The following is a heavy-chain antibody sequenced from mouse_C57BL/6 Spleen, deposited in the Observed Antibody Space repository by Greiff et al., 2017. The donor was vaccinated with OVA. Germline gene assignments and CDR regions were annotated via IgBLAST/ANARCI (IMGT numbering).Heavy chain of an antibody. Sequence: EVQLQESEGGLVQPGSSMKLSCTASGFTFSDYYMAWVRQVPEKGLEWVANINYDGSSTYYLDSLKSRFIISRDNAKNILYLQMSSLKSEDTATYYCARGTGTFDYWGQGTTLTVSS. CDR2: INYDGSST. CDR3: ARGTGTFDY. D-gene: IGHD4-1*01. V-gene: IGHV5-16*01. J-gene: IGHJ2*01. CDR1: GFTFSDYY.